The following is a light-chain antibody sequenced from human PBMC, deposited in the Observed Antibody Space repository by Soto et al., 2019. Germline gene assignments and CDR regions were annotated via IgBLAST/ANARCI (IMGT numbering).Light chain of an antibody. CDR2: DVN. CDR3: CSYAGSYTYV. CDR1: DVGGYNY. V-gene: IGLV2-11*01. J-gene: IGLJ1*01. Sequence: QSVLPQPRSVSGSPGQSVTISCSDVGGYNYVSWYQQHPGKAHKLIIYDVNKRPSGVPDRFSGSQSGNTASLTISGLQAEDEADYHCCSYAGSYTYVFGTGTKLTVL.